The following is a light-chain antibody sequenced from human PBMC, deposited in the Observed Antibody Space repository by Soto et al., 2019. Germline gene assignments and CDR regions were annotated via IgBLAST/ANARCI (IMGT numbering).Light chain of an antibody. CDR2: AAS. CDR3: QQSFNRPWT. V-gene: IGKV1-39*01. CDR1: QSISRY. Sequence: DIQMTQSPSSLSASVRDRVSITCRASQSISRYLHWYQQKPGEAPKVLIYAASSLQSGVPSRFSGSGSGTDSTLTISSLQPEDFATYYCQQSFNRPWTVGQVTKVDSK. J-gene: IGKJ1*01.